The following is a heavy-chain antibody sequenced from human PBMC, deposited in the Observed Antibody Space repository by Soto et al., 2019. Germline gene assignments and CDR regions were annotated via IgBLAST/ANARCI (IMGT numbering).Heavy chain of an antibody. J-gene: IGHJ5*02. CDR1: GFSFSSYG. CDR3: AREKAGIMINNWLDP. Sequence: QVQLVESGGGVVQPGRSLRLSCAASGFSFSSYGMHWVRQAPGKGLEWVAVIWYDAVNNYHADSVKGRFTISRDNSKNMLYLQMNSLRAEDTAVYYCAREKAGIMINNWLDPWGQGTLVTVSS. D-gene: IGHD3-16*01. V-gene: IGHV3-33*01. CDR2: IWYDAVNN.